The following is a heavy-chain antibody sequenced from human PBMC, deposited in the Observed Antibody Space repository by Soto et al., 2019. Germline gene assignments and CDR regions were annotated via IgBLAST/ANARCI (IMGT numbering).Heavy chain of an antibody. Sequence: QVQLVQSGAEVKKPGSSVKVSCKASGGTFSSYAISWVRQAPGQGREWMGGIIPIFGTANYAQKFQGRVTLTADESTNTAYMELSSLRSEETAVYYCASTHDYSNYYYYHGMDVWGQGTTVTVSS. V-gene: IGHV1-69*01. J-gene: IGHJ6*02. CDR3: ASTHDYSNYYYYHGMDV. CDR1: GGTFSSYA. D-gene: IGHD4-4*01. CDR2: IIPIFGTA.